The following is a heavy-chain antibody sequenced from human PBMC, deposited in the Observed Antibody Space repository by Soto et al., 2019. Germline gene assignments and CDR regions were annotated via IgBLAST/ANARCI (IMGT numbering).Heavy chain of an antibody. CDR1: GFTFTNYA. CDR3: ARTDKFNSQSSGWANRFDY. J-gene: IGHJ4*02. V-gene: IGHV3-23*01. CDR2: ITPTGAT. Sequence: EMQLLESGGGLVQPGGSLRLFCAASGFTFTNYAMTWVRQAPGKGLEWVSTITPTGATFYVDTVKGRFTISRDNSRSTVFLQMNSLRAEDTAMYYCARTDKFNSQSSGWANRFDYWGQGTLVTVSS. D-gene: IGHD6-19*01.